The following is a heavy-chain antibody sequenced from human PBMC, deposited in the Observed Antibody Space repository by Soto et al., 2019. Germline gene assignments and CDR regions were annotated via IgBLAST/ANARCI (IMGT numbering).Heavy chain of an antibody. CDR2: INHSGTT. D-gene: IGHD2-8*01. V-gene: IGHV4-31*03. CDR1: GGSIRSAGHY. J-gene: IGHJ5*02. CDR3: ARWAGFCQDGVCAAQFDP. Sequence: PSETLSRTCTVSGGSIRSAGHYWSWIRQHPGKGLEWIGYINHSGTTFYNPSLKSRLTISVDTSENQFSLRLTSVTAADTAVYFCARWAGFCQDGVCAAQFDPWGQGTLVTVSS.